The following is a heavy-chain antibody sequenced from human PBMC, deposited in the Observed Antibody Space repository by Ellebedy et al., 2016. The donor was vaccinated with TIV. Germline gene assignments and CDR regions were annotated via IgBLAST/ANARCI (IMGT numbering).Heavy chain of an antibody. J-gene: IGHJ4*02. Sequence: SETLSLXCAVYGESFSGHYWSWIRQSSEKGLEWIGEISHTGSPNYNPSFKSRVVMSVDTSKNQFSLKLTSVTAADTAAYYCARRTSGGIDSWGQGMLVTVSS. CDR3: ARRTSGGIDS. CDR2: ISHTGSP. D-gene: IGHD3/OR15-3a*01. V-gene: IGHV4-34*01. CDR1: GESFSGHY.